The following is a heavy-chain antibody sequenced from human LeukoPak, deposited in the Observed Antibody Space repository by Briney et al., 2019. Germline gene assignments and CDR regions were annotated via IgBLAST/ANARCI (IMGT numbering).Heavy chain of an antibody. V-gene: IGHV3-23*01. CDR2: ISGSGGST. J-gene: IGHJ5*02. D-gene: IGHD1-26*01. CDR3: AKDEWELLGPNWFDP. Sequence: GGSLRLSCAVSGFTFSDYYMSWIRQAPGKGLEWVSAISGSGGSTYYADSVKGRFTISRDNSKNTLYLQMNSLRAEDTAVYYCAKDEWELLGPNWFDPWGQGTLVTVSS. CDR1: GFTFSDYY.